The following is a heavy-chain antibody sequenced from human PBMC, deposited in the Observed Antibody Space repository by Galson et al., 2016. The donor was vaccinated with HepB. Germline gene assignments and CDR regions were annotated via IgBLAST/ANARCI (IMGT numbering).Heavy chain of an antibody. CDR3: AKDRGNDCGFYDS. Sequence: SLRLSCAASGFTFSSYSMHWIRQAPGKGLEWVSYISSSGNARYYADSVQGRFPISRDNAKNYLFLQMNSLRVEDTAVYYCAKDRGNDCGFYDSWGQGTLVTVSS. CDR2: ISSSGNAR. V-gene: IGHV3-48*01. J-gene: IGHJ4*02. CDR1: GFTFSSYS. D-gene: IGHD4-17*01.